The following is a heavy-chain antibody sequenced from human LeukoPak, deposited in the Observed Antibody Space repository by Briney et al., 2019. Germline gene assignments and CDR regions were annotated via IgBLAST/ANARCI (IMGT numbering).Heavy chain of an antibody. CDR1: GFTFSSYW. Sequence: GGSLRLSCAASGFTFSSYWMSWVRQAPGKGLEWVATIKQDGSEKYYVDSVKGRFTISRDNAKNSLYLQMNSPRAEDTAVYYCARDPEGAITPENWGQGTLVTVSS. J-gene: IGHJ4*02. CDR3: ARDPEGAITPEN. D-gene: IGHD1-26*01. CDR2: IKQDGSEK. V-gene: IGHV3-7*01.